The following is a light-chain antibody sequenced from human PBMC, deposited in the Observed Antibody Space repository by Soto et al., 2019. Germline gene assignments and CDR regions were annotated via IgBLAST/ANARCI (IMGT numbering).Light chain of an antibody. Sequence: DIQMTQPPPPLSASIGDRVTITCRASESIRTWLAWYQHKPGKAPKFLIYDASTLESGVPSRFSGSGSGTEFTLTISSLQPDEFATYYCQQYNNYLRTFGQGTKVDI. CDR2: DAS. V-gene: IGKV1-5*01. CDR1: ESIRTW. CDR3: QQYNNYLRT. J-gene: IGKJ1*01.